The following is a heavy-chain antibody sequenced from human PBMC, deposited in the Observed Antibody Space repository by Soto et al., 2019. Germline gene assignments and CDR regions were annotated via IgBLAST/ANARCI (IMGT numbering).Heavy chain of an antibody. CDR1: GFTFSNAW. Sequence: PGRSLRLSCAASGFTFSNAWMNWVRQAPGNGLEWVGRIKSKTDGGTTDYAAPVKGRFTISRDDSKNTLYLKMNSLKTEDTAVYYCTTLTLVYYDSSGPFDYRGQGTLVTVSS. V-gene: IGHV3-15*07. D-gene: IGHD3-22*01. J-gene: IGHJ4*02. CDR2: IKSKTDGGTT. CDR3: TTLTLVYYDSSGPFDY.